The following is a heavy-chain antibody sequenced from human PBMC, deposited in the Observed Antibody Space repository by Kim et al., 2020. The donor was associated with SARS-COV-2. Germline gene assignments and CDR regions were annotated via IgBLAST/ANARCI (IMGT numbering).Heavy chain of an antibody. CDR2: INSDGSST. Sequence: GGSLRLSCAASGFTFSSYWMHWVRQAPGKGLVWVSRINSDGSSTSYADSVKGRFTISRDNAKNTLYLQMNSLRAEDTAVYYCARDRRFSGSGSYYELDYWGQGTLVTVSS. V-gene: IGHV3-74*01. CDR1: GFTFSSYW. CDR3: ARDRRFSGSGSYYELDY. J-gene: IGHJ4*02. D-gene: IGHD3-10*01.